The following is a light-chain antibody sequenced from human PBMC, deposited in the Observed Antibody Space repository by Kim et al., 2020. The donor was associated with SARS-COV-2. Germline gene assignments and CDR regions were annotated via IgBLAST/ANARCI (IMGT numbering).Light chain of an antibody. J-gene: IGKJ2*01. Sequence: EIVLTQSPGTLSLSPGERATLSCRTSETISSDYVAWYRHKPGPAPRLLIYGASTRATGIPERFSGSGSGTDFTLTISRREPEDFAVYYCQQYDPSVPYTFGQGTKLEIK. CDR2: GAS. CDR1: ETISSDY. CDR3: QQYDPSVPYT. V-gene: IGKV3-20*01.